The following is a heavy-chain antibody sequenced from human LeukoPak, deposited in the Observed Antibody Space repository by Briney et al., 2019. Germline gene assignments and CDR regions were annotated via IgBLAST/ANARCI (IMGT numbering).Heavy chain of an antibody. Sequence: SETLSLTCTVSGGSISSGGYYWSWIRQPPGKGLEWIGYIYHSGSTYYNPSLKSRVTISVDRSKNQFSLKLSSVTAADTAVYYCARNRNWNDASIDYWGQGTLVTVSS. V-gene: IGHV4-30-2*01. CDR3: ARNRNWNDASIDY. J-gene: IGHJ4*02. D-gene: IGHD1-20*01. CDR1: GGSISSGGYY. CDR2: IYHSGST.